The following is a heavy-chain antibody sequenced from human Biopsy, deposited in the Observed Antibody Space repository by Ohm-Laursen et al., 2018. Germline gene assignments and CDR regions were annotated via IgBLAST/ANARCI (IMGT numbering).Heavy chain of an antibody. Sequence: SVKVSCKVSGYTLTDLSMHWVRQAPGKGLEWMGGFAPENDKTIYAQKFQGRVTMTEDTSTDTAYMELSNLRSEDTAVYYCAGDINNWNVNYWGQGTLVIVSS. CDR3: AGDINNWNVNY. D-gene: IGHD1-20*01. V-gene: IGHV1-24*01. J-gene: IGHJ4*02. CDR2: FAPENDKT. CDR1: GYTLTDLS.